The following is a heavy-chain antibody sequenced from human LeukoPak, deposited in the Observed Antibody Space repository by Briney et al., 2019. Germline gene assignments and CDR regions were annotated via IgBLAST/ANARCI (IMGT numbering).Heavy chain of an antibody. V-gene: IGHV4-39*01. J-gene: IGHJ6*02. Sequence: SETLSLTCTVSGGSISSSSYYWGWIRQPPGKGLEWIGSIYYSGSTYYNPSLKSRVTISVDTSKNQFSLKLSSVTAADTAVYYCASQFPYSSSSVPSYYYYGMDVWGQGTTVTVSS. CDR2: IYYSGST. CDR1: GGSISSSSYY. CDR3: ASQFPYSSSSVPSYYYYGMDV. D-gene: IGHD6-6*01.